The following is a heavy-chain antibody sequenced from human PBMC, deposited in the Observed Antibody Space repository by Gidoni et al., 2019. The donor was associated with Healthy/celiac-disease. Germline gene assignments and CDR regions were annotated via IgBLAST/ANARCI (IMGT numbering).Heavy chain of an antibody. D-gene: IGHD6-19*01. CDR3: ARDKGPCIAVAAFDS. V-gene: IGHV1-69*01. Sequence: QVKLVQPGAEVKKPGSWVKVCGKASGRNFSGYATSWRRQAPVQGLEWMGGTVAIFVTANDAQKCQGRVTITADEATSTAYMELSSLTAEDTAVYYCARDKGPCIAVAAFDSWGQGTLVTVSS. CDR2: TVAIFVTA. J-gene: IGHJ4*02. CDR1: GRNFSGYA.